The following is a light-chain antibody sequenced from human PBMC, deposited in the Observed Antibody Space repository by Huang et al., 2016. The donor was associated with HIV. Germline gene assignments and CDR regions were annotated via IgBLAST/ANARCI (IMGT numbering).Light chain of an antibody. V-gene: IGKV1-8*01. CDR3: QQYDIHPLT. Sequence: IRMTQSPSSLSASTGDRVTITGRANQDINNFLAWYQHRPGSVPKLLIYAASTLQSGVPSRCSGNGSGTDFTLTIGCLHSEDVATYYCQQYDIHPLTFGPGTRVDIK. CDR1: QDINNF. J-gene: IGKJ3*01. CDR2: AAS.